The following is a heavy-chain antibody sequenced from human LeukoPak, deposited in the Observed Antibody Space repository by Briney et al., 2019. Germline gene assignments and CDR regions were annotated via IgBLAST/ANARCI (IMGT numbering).Heavy chain of an antibody. V-gene: IGHV4-38-2*02. CDR1: GYSISSGYY. CDR2: IYHSGST. J-gene: IGHJ5*02. Sequence: SETLSLTCTVSGYSISSGYYWGWIRQPPGKGLEWIGSIYHSGSTYYNPSLKSRVTISVDTSKNQFSLKLSSVTAADTAVYYCARGGTYYYDKSGINWFDPWGQGTLVTVSS. CDR3: ARGGTYYYDKSGINWFDP. D-gene: IGHD3-22*01.